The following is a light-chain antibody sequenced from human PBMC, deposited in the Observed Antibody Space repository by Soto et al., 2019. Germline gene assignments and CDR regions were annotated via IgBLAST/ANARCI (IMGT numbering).Light chain of an antibody. J-gene: IGLJ1*01. CDR3: SSHAGSSVV. CDR2: DVT. V-gene: IGLV2-11*01. CDR1: NSDVGGYNY. Sequence: QSVLTQPPSASATPGQRVAISCSGSISNSDVGGYNYVSWYQQHPGKAPKLMIYDVTTRPSGVPDRFSGSKSGNTASLTISGLQAEDEADYYCSSHAGSSVVFGTGTKVTVL.